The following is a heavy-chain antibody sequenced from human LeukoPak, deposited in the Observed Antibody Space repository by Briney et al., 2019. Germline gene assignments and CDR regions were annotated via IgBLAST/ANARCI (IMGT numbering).Heavy chain of an antibody. D-gene: IGHD1-26*01. Sequence: GGSLRLSCAASGFTFDNCRMSWVRQAPGKGLEWVSTVNADGGNTYYADSVKGRFTISRDNSKSTLILQMNSLRVEDTALYYCTKRVKYGGTWDHFADWGQGSLVTVCS. V-gene: IGHV3-23*01. CDR3: TKRVKYGGTWDHFAD. CDR1: GFTFDNCR. J-gene: IGHJ4*02. CDR2: VNADGGNT.